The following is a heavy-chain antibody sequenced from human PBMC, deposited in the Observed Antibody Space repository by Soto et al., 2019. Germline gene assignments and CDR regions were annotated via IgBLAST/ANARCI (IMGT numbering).Heavy chain of an antibody. CDR1: GGSISSSSSY. D-gene: IGHD5-12*01. V-gene: IGHV4-39*01. Sequence: QLQLQESGPGLVKPSETLSLTCTVSGGSISSSSSYWGWIRQPPGKGLEWIGSMSYSGSTYNNPSLKSRVTLSVDTSQSRISLKLTSVTAADTAVYYCARHRVPSVYDPIPGCFDSWGQGILVTASS. J-gene: IGHJ4*02. CDR3: ARHRVPSVYDPIPGCFDS. CDR2: MSYSGST.